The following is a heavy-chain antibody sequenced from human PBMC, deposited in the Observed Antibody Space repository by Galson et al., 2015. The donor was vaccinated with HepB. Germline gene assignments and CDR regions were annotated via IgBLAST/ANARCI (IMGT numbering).Heavy chain of an antibody. CDR1: GFTFSRYA. CDR2: ISGSGGST. D-gene: IGHD4-17*01. CDR3: AKDLSDYGDFIFDY. Sequence: SLRLSCAASGFTFSRYAMSWVRQAPGKGLEWVSAISGSGGSTYYADSVKGRFTISRDNSKNTLYLQMNSLRAEDTAVYYCAKDLSDYGDFIFDYWGQGTLVTVSS. V-gene: IGHV3-23*01. J-gene: IGHJ4*02.